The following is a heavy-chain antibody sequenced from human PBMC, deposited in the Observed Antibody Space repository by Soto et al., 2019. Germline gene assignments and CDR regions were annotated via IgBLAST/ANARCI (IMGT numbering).Heavy chain of an antibody. V-gene: IGHV4-30-2*01. Sequence: PSETLSLTCAVSGGSISSGGYSWSWIRQPPGKGLEWIGYIYHSGSTYYNPSLKSRVTISVDRSKNQFSLKLSSVTAADTAVYYCARGGEHDIVLVPAHYYYGMDVWGQGTTVTVSS. CDR3: ARGGEHDIVLVPAHYYYGMDV. D-gene: IGHD2-2*01. CDR1: GGSISSGGYS. J-gene: IGHJ6*02. CDR2: IYHSGST.